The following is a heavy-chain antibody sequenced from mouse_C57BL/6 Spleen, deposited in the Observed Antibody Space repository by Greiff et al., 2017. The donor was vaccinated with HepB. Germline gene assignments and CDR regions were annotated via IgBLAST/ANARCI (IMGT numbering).Heavy chain of an antibody. D-gene: IGHD2-3*01. Sequence: VQLKQSVAELVRPGASVKLSCTASGFTITNTYMHWVKQRPEQGLEWIGRIDPANGNTKYAPKFKGKATISADTSSNTAYLQLSSLTSEDTAIYYYARQGYYLYYAMDYWGQGTSVTVSS. J-gene: IGHJ4*01. CDR2: IDPANGNT. CDR3: ARQGYYLYYAMDY. CDR1: GFTITNTY. V-gene: IGHV14-3*01.